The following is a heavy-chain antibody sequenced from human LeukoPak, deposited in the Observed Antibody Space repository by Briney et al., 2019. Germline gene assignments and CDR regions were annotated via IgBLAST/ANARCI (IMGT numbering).Heavy chain of an antibody. CDR1: GHPLSELP. V-gene: IGHV1-24*01. J-gene: IGHJ4*02. CDR3: ATEMTSIVPDY. D-gene: IGHD5-24*01. CDR2: FDPENDER. Sequence: ASVKVSCKVSGHPLSELPIYWVRHAPGKGLEWMGGFDPENDERLNAQKFRDRLTMTDDTSTDTAYMELSSLRSEDTAVYYCATEMTSIVPDYWGQGTLVTVS.